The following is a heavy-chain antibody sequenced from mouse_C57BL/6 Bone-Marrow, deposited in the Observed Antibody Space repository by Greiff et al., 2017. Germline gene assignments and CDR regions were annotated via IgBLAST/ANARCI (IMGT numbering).Heavy chain of an antibody. V-gene: IGHV1-54*01. CDR1: GYAFTNYL. D-gene: IGHD1-1*01. CDR3: AREEYYGSSYWYFDV. CDR2: INPGSGGT. J-gene: IGHJ1*03. Sequence: QVQLQQSGAELVRPGTSVKVSCKASGYAFTNYLIEWVKQRPGQGLEWIGVINPGSGGTNYNEKFKGKDTLTADKASSTSYMQLSSLTSEDSAVYFCAREEYYGSSYWYFDVWGTGTTVTVSS.